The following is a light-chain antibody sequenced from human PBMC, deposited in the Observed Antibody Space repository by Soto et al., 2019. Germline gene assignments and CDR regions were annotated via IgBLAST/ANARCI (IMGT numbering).Light chain of an antibody. J-gene: IGKJ1*01. CDR2: EAS. Sequence: EIVMTQSPATLSVSPGGRATLSCRASQSVSSYLAWYQQKPGQAPRLLMYEASNRAPGIPARFSGSGSGTDFSLSISSLEPEDFAVYFCLQRARWPWTFGQGTKVDIK. CDR1: QSVSSY. V-gene: IGKV3-11*01. CDR3: LQRARWPWT.